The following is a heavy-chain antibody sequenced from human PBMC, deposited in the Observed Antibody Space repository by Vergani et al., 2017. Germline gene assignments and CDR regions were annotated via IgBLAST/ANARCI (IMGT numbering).Heavy chain of an antibody. D-gene: IGHD6-19*01. J-gene: IGHJ5*02. V-gene: IGHV4-34*01. CDR1: GGSFSGYY. CDR2: INHSGST. CDR3: ARPVAVAGTSWFDP. Sequence: QVQLQQWGAGLLKPSETLSLTCAVYGGSFSGYYWSWIRQPPGKGLEWIGEINHSGSTYYNPSLKSRVTISVDTSKNQFSLKLSSVTAADTAVYYCARPVAVAGTSWFDPWGQGTLVTVSS.